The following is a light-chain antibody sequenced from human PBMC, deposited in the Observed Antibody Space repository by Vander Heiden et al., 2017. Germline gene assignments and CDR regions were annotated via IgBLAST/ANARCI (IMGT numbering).Light chain of an antibody. CDR3: QQFGTSPLT. J-gene: IGKJ4*01. CDR1: QSVSSNC. V-gene: IGKV3-20*01. CDR2: DAS. Sequence: VLTHSPGTLSLSPGERATLSCRASQSVSSNCLAWYLQKPGQAPRLLIYDASKRANGIPDRFSGSGSGTDFTLTITRLEPEDFAVYYCQQFGTSPLTFGGGTKVEIK.